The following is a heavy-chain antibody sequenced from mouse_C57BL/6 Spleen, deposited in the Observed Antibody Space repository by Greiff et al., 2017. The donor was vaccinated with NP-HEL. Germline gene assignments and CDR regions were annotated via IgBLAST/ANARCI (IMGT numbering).Heavy chain of an antibody. V-gene: IGHV1-55*01. CDR1: GYTFTSYW. D-gene: IGHD2-5*01. CDR3: ARWDSNYVYWDFDV. Sequence: QVQLKQPGAELVKPGASVKMSCKASGYTFTSYWITWVKQRPGQGLEWIGDIYPGSGSTNYNEKFKSKATLTVDTSSSTAYMQLSSLTSEDSAVYYCARWDSNYVYWDFDVWGTGTTVTGSS. CDR2: IYPGSGST. J-gene: IGHJ1*03.